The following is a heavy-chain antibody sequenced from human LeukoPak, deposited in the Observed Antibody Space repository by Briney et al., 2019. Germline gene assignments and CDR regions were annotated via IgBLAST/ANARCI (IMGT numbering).Heavy chain of an antibody. CDR2: IDSSGRAL. CDR1: GFTFSAHY. V-gene: IGHV3-11*01. CDR3: TRDPDTSSKVDF. Sequence: GGSLRLSCAASGFTFSAHYMSWIRLAPGKGLEWVSYIDSSGRALYYADSVKGRFTISRDNAKNSLLLQMDSLRAEDTAVYFCTRDPDTSSKVDFWGQGTLVTVSS. D-gene: IGHD5-18*01. J-gene: IGHJ4*02.